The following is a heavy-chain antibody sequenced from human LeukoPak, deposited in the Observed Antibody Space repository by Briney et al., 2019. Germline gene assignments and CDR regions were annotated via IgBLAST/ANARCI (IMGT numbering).Heavy chain of an antibody. CDR1: GGTFSIYA. CDR3: AREGGEGYFDWRHRNYYYYYYMDV. D-gene: IGHD3-9*01. Sequence: SVKVSCKASGGTFSIYAISWVRQAPGQGLEWMGGIIPIFGTANYAQRFQGRVTITTDESTSTAYMELSSLRSEDTAVYYCAREGGEGYFDWRHRNYYYYYYMDVWGKGTTVTVSS. J-gene: IGHJ6*03. V-gene: IGHV1-69*05. CDR2: IIPIFGTA.